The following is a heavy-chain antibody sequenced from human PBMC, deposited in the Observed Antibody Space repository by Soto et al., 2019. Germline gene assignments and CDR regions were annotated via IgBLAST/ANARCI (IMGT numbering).Heavy chain of an antibody. CDR3: AREVDYGENWFDP. CDR1: GGSISSGGDY. D-gene: IGHD4-17*01. V-gene: IGHV4-31*03. Sequence: PSETLSLTCTVSGGSISSGGDYWSWIRQHPGKGLEWIGYIYYSGSTYYNPSLKSRVTISVDTSKNQFSLKLSSVTAADTAVYYCAREVDYGENWFDPWGQGTLVTVSS. CDR2: IYYSGST. J-gene: IGHJ5*02.